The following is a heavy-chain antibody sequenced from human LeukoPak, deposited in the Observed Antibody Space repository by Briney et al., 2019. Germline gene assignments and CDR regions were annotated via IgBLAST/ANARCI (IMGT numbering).Heavy chain of an antibody. D-gene: IGHD7-27*01. CDR1: GYTFTSYD. CDR3: ARGPPNWGYDY. V-gene: IGHV1-8*01. Sequence: ASVKVSCTASGYTFTSYDINWVRQATGQGPEWMGWMSPNSGNTGYAQKFQGRVTMTRSTSMSTAYMELSSLRSEDTAVYYCARGPPNWGYDYWGQGTLVTVSS. CDR2: MSPNSGNT. J-gene: IGHJ4*02.